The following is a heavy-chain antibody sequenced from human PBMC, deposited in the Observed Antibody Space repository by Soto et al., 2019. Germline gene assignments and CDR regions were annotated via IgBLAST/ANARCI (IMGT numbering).Heavy chain of an antibody. V-gene: IGHV3-33*01. CDR2: IWYDGSNK. D-gene: IGHD3-22*01. Sequence: PGGSVRLSCAASGFTFSSYGMHWVRQAPGKGLEWVAVIWYDGSNKYYADSVKGRFTISRDNSKNTLYLQMNSLRAEDTAVYYCARVRIREDSSGYYEGDYWGQGTLVTVSS. CDR1: GFTFSSYG. J-gene: IGHJ4*02. CDR3: ARVRIREDSSGYYEGDY.